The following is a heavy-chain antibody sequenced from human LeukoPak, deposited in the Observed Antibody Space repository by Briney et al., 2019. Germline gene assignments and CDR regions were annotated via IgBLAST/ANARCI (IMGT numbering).Heavy chain of an antibody. CDR3: AKSSRGYYGSGCPNWFDP. D-gene: IGHD3-10*01. CDR2: ISGSGGST. V-gene: IGHV3-23*01. J-gene: IGHJ5*02. CDR1: GFTFSSYA. Sequence: GGSLRLSCAASGFTFSSYAMSWVRQAPGKGLEWVSAISGSGGSTYYADSVKGRFTISRDNSKNTLYLQMNSLRAEDTAVYYCAKSSRGYYGSGCPNWFDPWGQGTLVTVSS.